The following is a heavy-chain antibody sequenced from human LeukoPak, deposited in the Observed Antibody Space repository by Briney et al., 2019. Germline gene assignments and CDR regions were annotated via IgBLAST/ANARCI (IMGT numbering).Heavy chain of an antibody. CDR3: ARHGPGPPPTYCSGGSCYSDFDY. CDR2: IFYRGST. Sequence: PSETLSLTCTVSGGSISSSSYYWGWIRQPPGKGLEWIGSIFYRGSTYNNPSLKSRVTISIDTSKNQFSLKLTSVTAADTAVYYCARHGPGPPPTYCSGGSCYSDFDYWGQGTLVTVSS. J-gene: IGHJ4*02. CDR1: GGSISSSSYY. V-gene: IGHV4-39*01. D-gene: IGHD2-15*01.